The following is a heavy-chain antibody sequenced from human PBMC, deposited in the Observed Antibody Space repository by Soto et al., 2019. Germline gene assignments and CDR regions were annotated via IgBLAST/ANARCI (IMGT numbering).Heavy chain of an antibody. J-gene: IGHJ2*01. CDR2: ISGSGGST. D-gene: IGHD6-6*01. CDR1: GINLSNYV. Sequence: EVQLLESGGRLVQPGGSLRLSCTSSGINLSNYVVNWVRQAPGKGLEWVSSISGSGGSTYYAVSVKGRFTLSRDNSKNTVSLQMNSLRAEDPAIYFCAKTSYGSLFWYFDLWGRGTLVTVSS. CDR3: AKTSYGSLFWYFDL. V-gene: IGHV3-23*01.